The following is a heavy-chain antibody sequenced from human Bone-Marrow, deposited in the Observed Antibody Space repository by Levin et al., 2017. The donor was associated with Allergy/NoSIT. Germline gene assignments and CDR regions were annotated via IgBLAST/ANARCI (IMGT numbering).Heavy chain of an antibody. CDR2: IYPGDSDT. Sequence: KVSCKGSGYSFTSYWIGWVRQMPGKGLEWMGIIYPGDSDTRYSPSFQGQVTISADKSISTAYLQWSSLKASDTAMYYCARQVWYSSSWPVNWFDPWGQGTLVTVSS. CDR1: GYSFTSYW. J-gene: IGHJ5*02. CDR3: ARQVWYSSSWPVNWFDP. V-gene: IGHV5-51*01. D-gene: IGHD6-13*01.